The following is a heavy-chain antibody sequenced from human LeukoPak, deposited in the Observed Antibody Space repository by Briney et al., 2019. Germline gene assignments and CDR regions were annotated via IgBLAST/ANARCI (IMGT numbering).Heavy chain of an antibody. J-gene: IGHJ4*02. D-gene: IGHD3-3*01. V-gene: IGHV3-7*01. CDR3: ARDDSPYYDFWSGYFGVFDY. Sequence: GGSLRLSCAASGFTFSSYWMSWVRQAPEKGLEWVANIKQDGSEKYYVDSVKGRFTISRDNAKNSLYLQMNSLRAEDTAVYYCARDDSPYYDFWSGYFGVFDYWGQGTLVTVSS. CDR2: IKQDGSEK. CDR1: GFTFSSYW.